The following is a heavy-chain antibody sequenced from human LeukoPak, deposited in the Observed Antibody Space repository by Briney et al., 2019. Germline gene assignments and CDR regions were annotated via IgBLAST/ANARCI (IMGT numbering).Heavy chain of an antibody. CDR3: ARERAYCGGDCYSPSHDAFDI. Sequence: ASVKVSCKASGYTFTSYGISWVRQAPGQGLEWMGWISAYNGNTNYAQKLQGRVTMTTDTSASTAYMELRSLRSDDTAVYYCARERAYCGGDCYSPSHDAFDIWGQGTMVTVSS. CDR2: ISAYNGNT. J-gene: IGHJ3*02. V-gene: IGHV1-18*01. D-gene: IGHD2-21*02. CDR1: GYTFTSYG.